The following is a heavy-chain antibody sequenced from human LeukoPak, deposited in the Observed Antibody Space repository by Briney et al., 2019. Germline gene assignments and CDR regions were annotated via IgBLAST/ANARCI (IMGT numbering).Heavy chain of an antibody. CDR3: ATSAGDYRAGHYYYMGV. V-gene: IGHV1-2*02. CDR2: INPNTAGT. CDR1: GYTFTGYY. D-gene: IGHD4-11*01. Sequence: ASVKVSCKASGYTFTGYYFHWVRQAPGQGLEWMGWINPNTAGTNYAQNFLGGVTLTWDTSISTAYMELNGLTSDDTAVYYCATSAGDYRAGHYYYMGVWGKGTSVTVSS. J-gene: IGHJ6*03.